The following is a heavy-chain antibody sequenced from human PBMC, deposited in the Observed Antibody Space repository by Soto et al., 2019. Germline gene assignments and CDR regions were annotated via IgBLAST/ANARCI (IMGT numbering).Heavy chain of an antibody. D-gene: IGHD5-18*01. CDR2: IIPIFGTA. CDR3: ARGHTAMAPFDY. V-gene: IGHV1-69*06. Sequence: SVKVSCKASGGTFSSYAISWVRQAPGQGLERMGGIIPIFGTANYAQKFQGRGTITADKSTSTAYMELSSLRSEDTAVYYCARGHTAMAPFDYWGQGTRVTVSS. J-gene: IGHJ4*02. CDR1: GGTFSSYA.